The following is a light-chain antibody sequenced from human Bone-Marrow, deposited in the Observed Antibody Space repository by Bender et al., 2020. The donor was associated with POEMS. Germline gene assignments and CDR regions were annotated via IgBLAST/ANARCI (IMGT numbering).Light chain of an antibody. V-gene: IGLV2-14*01. Sequence: QSALTQPASVSGSPGESISISCTRSSSDVGTHNFVSWYQQHPEKAPKLILYDVTNRPSGVSTRFSGSRSGNTASLTISGLRPEDEADYYCTSSSPSATFVFGTGTRVTVL. CDR2: DVT. CDR3: TSSSPSATFV. CDR1: SSDVGTHNF. J-gene: IGLJ1*01.